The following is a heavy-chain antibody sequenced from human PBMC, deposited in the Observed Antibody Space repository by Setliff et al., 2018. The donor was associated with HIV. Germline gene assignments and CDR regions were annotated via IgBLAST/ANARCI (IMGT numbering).Heavy chain of an antibody. CDR1: GHSFTNYY. CDR2: INPSGGGT. J-gene: IGHJ4*02. V-gene: IGHV1-46*01. Sequence: ASVKVSCKASGHSFTNYYMNWVRQAPGQGLEWMGIINPSGGGTTYAQKFQGRVTMTRDTSTDTLYMDLSSLTSEDTAVYYCVRGMTSYDSSGYSIPYYFDYWGQGTLVTVSS. CDR3: VRGMTSYDSSGYSIPYYFDY. D-gene: IGHD3-22*01.